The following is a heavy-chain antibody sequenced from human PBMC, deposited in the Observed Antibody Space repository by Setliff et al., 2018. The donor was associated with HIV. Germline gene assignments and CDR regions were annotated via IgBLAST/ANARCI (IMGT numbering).Heavy chain of an antibody. CDR2: INPNSGGT. V-gene: IGHV1-2*02. D-gene: IGHD1-26*01. Sequence: GASVKVSCKTSGYTFTSYYIHWVRQAPGQGLEWMGWINPNSGGTNYAQKFQGRVTMTRDTSISTAYMELSRLRSDDTAVYYCARDSGELDDAFDIWGQGTMVTVSS. CDR1: GYTFTSYY. J-gene: IGHJ3*02. CDR3: ARDSGELDDAFDI.